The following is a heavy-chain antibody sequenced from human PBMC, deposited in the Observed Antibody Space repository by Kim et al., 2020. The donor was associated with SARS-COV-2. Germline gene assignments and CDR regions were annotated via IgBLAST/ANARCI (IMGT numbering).Heavy chain of an antibody. Sequence: SETLSLTCTVSGASISSYYWSWIRQSPGEGLEWIAYIDYSGSAHYSPSLQSRVTVSVDTSKNQFSLNLRSVTAADTAVYYCARRFYGRIDYWGQGTLVIV. CDR3: ARRFYGRIDY. CDR2: IDYSGSA. J-gene: IGHJ4*02. CDR1: GASISSYY. V-gene: IGHV4-59*12. D-gene: IGHD4-17*01.